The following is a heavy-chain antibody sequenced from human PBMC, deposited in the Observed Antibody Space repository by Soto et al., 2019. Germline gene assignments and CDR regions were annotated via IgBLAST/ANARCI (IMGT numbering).Heavy chain of an antibody. CDR3: ARDQYCSSTSCYDG. CDR1: GFTVSSNY. Sequence: GGSLRLSCAASGFTVSSNYMSWVRQAPGKGLEWVSVIYSGGSTYYADAVKGRFTISRDNSKNTLYLQMNSLRAEDTAVYYCARDQYCSSTSCYDGWGQGTLVTVSS. D-gene: IGHD2-2*01. V-gene: IGHV3-66*01. J-gene: IGHJ4*02. CDR2: IYSGGST.